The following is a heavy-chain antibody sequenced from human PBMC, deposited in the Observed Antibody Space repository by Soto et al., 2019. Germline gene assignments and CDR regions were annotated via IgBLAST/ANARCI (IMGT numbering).Heavy chain of an antibody. CDR3: ARGGYTSRWYSAY. D-gene: IGHD6-13*01. J-gene: IGHJ4*02. V-gene: IGHV1-2*02. Sequence: ASVKVSCKASGYTLTGYYIHWVRQAPGQGLEWMGWMNPNSGGTSYVQKFQGRVTMTRDTSINTAFMGLTTLRSDDTAVYYCARGGYTSRWYSAYWGQGTLVTVS. CDR2: MNPNSGGT. CDR1: GYTLTGYY.